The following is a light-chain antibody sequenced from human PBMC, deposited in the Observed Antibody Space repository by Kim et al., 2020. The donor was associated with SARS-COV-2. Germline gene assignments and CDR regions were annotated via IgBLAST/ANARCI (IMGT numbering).Light chain of an antibody. CDR1: QSIDSTY. CDR2: DAS. Sequence: PGKSATLSCGASQSIDSTYIAWYQQKPGLAPRLLIYDASFRATGIPDRFSGSGSGRDFTLTISRLEPEDFAVYFCQQYGLPPLTFGGGTKVEIK. V-gene: IGKV3D-20*01. CDR3: QQYGLPPLT. J-gene: IGKJ4*01.